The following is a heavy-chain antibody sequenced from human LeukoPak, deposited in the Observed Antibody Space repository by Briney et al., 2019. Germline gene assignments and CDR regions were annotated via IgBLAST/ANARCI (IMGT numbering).Heavy chain of an antibody. D-gene: IGHD6-13*01. V-gene: IGHV4-34*01. CDR2: INHSGST. Sequence: SETLSLTCAVYGGSFSGYYWSWIRQPPGKGLEWIGEINHSGSTNYNPTLKSRVTISVDTSKNQFSLKLSSVTAADTAVYYCARGRGSYSGYSSSWYYFDYWGQGTLVTVSS. CDR1: GGSFSGYY. CDR3: ARGRGSYSGYSSSWYYFDY. J-gene: IGHJ4*02.